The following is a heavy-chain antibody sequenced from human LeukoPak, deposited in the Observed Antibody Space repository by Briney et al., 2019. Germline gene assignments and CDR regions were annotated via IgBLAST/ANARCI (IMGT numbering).Heavy chain of an antibody. CDR1: GYTFTSYF. D-gene: IGHD6-6*01. J-gene: IGHJ6*03. Sequence: ASVKVSCKASGYTFTSYFMHSVRQAPGQGLEWMGKINPSGGSTSYAQKFQGRVTMTRDTSTRTVHMELNSMRSEDTAVYYCAREKDDHLVRRDYYNMDVWGKGTTVTVSS. CDR2: INPSGGST. CDR3: AREKDDHLVRRDYYNMDV. V-gene: IGHV1-46*01.